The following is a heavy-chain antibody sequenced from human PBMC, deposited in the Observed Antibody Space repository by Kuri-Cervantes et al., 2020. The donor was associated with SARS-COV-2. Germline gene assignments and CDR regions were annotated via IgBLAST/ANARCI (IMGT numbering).Heavy chain of an antibody. CDR2: IYYSGST. D-gene: IGHD3-22*01. V-gene: IGHV4-59*01. J-gene: IGHJ4*02. Sequence: LSCAVYGGSFSGYYWSWIRQPPGKGLEWIGYIYYSGSTNYNPSLKSRVTISVDTSKNQLSLKLSSVTAADTAVYYCARGADYYDSSGYYPIDYWGQGTLVTVSS. CDR1: GGSFSGYY. CDR3: ARGADYYDSSGYYPIDY.